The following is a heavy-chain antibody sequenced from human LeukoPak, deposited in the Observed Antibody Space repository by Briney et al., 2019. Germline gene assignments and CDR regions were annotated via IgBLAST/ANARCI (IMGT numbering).Heavy chain of an antibody. Sequence: GGSLRLSCAASGFTFSSYWMSWVRQAPGKGLEWVANIKQDGSEKYYVDSVKGRFTISRDNAKNSLYLQMNSLRAEDTAVYYCAKVLYYDFWSGSVGFDPWGQGTLVTVSS. CDR1: GFTFSSYW. D-gene: IGHD3-3*01. CDR3: AKVLYYDFWSGSVGFDP. J-gene: IGHJ5*02. CDR2: IKQDGSEK. V-gene: IGHV3-7*03.